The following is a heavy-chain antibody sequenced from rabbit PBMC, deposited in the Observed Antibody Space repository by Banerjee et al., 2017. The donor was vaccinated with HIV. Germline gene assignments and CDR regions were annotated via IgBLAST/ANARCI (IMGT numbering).Heavy chain of an antibody. CDR2: IYAGSSDST. D-gene: IGHD4-1*01. V-gene: IGHV1S40*01. CDR1: GFSLSIYE. CDR3: ARYSSGWDYFDL. Sequence: QSLEESGGDLVKPGASLTLTCTASGFSLSIYEMCWVRQAPGKGLEWIACIYAGSSDSTYYASWAKGRFTISRSTSLNTVTLQMTYLTGADTATYFCARYSSGWDYFDLWGPGTLVTVS. J-gene: IGHJ4*01.